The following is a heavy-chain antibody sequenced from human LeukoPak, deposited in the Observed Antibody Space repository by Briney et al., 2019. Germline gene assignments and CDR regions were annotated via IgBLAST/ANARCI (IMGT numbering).Heavy chain of an antibody. CDR3: AREGLDSSGRYFDL. J-gene: IGHJ2*01. D-gene: IGHD6-19*01. V-gene: IGHV1-2*02. Sequence: AASVKVSCKASGYTFTGYYMHWVRQAPGQGLEWMGWINPNFGGTNYSQKFQGRVTMTRDTSISTAYMELRRLRSDATAVYYCAREGLDSSGRYFDLWGRGTLVTVSS. CDR1: GYTFTGYY. CDR2: INPNFGGT.